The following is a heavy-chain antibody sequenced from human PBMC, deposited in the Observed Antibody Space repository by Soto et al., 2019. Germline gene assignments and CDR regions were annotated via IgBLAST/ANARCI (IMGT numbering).Heavy chain of an antibody. J-gene: IGHJ4*02. Sequence: ASVKVSCKASGYTFTGYYMHWVRQAPGQGLEWMGWINPNSGGTNYAQKFQGWVTITRDTSASTAYMELSSLRSEDTAVYYCASPRPDCGGDCYLWYFDYWGQGTLVTVSS. CDR1: GYTFTGYY. CDR2: INPNSGGT. CDR3: ASPRPDCGGDCYLWYFDY. D-gene: IGHD2-21*02. V-gene: IGHV1-2*04.